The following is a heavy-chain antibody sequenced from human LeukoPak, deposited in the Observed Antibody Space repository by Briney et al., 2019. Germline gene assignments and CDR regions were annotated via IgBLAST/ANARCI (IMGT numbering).Heavy chain of an antibody. CDR1: GGTFSSYA. Sequence: ASVKVSCKASGGTFSSYAISWVRQAPGQGLEWMGGIIPIFGTANYAQKFQGRVTITADESTSTAYMELSSLRSEDTAVYYCARGLGQQLVYYYYGMDVWGQGTTVTVSS. CDR2: IIPIFGTA. CDR3: ARGLGQQLVYYYYGMDV. D-gene: IGHD6-13*01. V-gene: IGHV1-69*13. J-gene: IGHJ6*02.